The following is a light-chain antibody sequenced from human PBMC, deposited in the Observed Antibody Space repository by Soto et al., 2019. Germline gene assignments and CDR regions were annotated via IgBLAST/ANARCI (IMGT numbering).Light chain of an antibody. V-gene: IGKV3-11*01. Sequence: EIVLTQSPANLSLSPGERATLSCRASQSVSRYLAWYQHKPGQAPRLLIYDASHSATGIPARFSGSGSGTDFTLTISSLEPEDFAVYYCQRRSNWPPYTFGQGTKLEIK. CDR2: DAS. J-gene: IGKJ2*01. CDR3: QRRSNWPPYT. CDR1: QSVSRY.